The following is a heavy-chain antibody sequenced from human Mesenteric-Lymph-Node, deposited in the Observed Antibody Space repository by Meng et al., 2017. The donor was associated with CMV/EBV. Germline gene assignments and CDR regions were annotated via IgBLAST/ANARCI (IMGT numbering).Heavy chain of an antibody. CDR3: ARVEDSDDHYLDS. V-gene: IGHV1-69*02. J-gene: IGHJ4*02. Sequence: KASGGTFRHYSINWVRQAPGQGLEWMGKIYPMLGITNSAQKFQGRVMITADKSTSTGYMELSSLRSDDTAVYYCARVEDSDDHYLDSWGQGSLVTVSS. CDR1: GGTFRHYS. D-gene: IGHD1-1*01. CDR2: IYPMLGIT.